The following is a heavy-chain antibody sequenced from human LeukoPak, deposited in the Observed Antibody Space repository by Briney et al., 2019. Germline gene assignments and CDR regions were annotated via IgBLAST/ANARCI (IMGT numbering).Heavy chain of an antibody. CDR1: GYTFTGYY. V-gene: IGHV1-2*02. D-gene: IGHD3-10*01. CDR2: INPNSGGT. CDR3: AGIRITMVRGKYWFDP. Sequence: ASVKVSCKASGYTFTGYYMHWVRQAPGQGLEWMGWINPNSGGTNYAQKLQGRVTMTTDTSTSTAYMELRSLRSDDTAVYYCAGIRITMVRGKYWFDPWGQGTLVTVSS. J-gene: IGHJ5*02.